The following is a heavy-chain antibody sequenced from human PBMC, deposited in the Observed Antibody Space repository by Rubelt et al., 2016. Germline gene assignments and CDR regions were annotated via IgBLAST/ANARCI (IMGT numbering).Heavy chain of an antibody. CDR2: INPNSGGT. D-gene: IGHD5-12*01. J-gene: IGHJ4*02. Sequence: QVQLVQSGAEVKKPGASVKVSCKASGYTFTGYYMHWVRQAPGQGLEWMGWINPNSGGTNYAQKLQGRVTMIRDTYVSTDYMELCRLTSDDTAVYYCARGNSGYDYGLDYWGQGTMVTVSS. CDR1: GYTFTGYY. CDR3: ARGNSGYDYGLDY. V-gene: IGHV1-2*02.